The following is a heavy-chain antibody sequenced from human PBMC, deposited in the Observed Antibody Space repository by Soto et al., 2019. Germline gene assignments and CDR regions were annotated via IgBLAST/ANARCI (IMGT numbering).Heavy chain of an antibody. D-gene: IGHD3-22*01. V-gene: IGHV3-21*01. CDR1: GFTFRSYS. J-gene: IGHJ4*01. CDR2: ISRGSSYI. Sequence: GGSLRLSCAASGFTFRSYSMNWVRQAPGKGLELVSSISRGSSYIYYADSLKGRFTISRDNAKNSLYLQMNSLRVEDTAVYYCERGSDDSSGYYYSAADYWGQGTLVTVS. CDR3: ERGSDDSSGYYYSAADY.